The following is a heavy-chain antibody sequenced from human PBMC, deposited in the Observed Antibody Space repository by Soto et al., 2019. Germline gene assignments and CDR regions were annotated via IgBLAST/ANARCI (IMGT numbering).Heavy chain of an antibody. D-gene: IGHD4-4*01. CDR2: ISGRGVTT. V-gene: IGHV3-23*01. CDR3: AKDMAKVTPTFFDY. CDR1: GFTFSSYS. J-gene: IGHJ4*02. Sequence: EVKLLASGGHLEQPGGSLRLSCAASGFTFSSYSMTWVLQTPGKGLEWVASISGRGVTTFYADSVKGRFTISRDNSKSTLYLQMSSLRAGDTAVYYCAKDMAKVTPTFFDYWGQGTRVTVAS.